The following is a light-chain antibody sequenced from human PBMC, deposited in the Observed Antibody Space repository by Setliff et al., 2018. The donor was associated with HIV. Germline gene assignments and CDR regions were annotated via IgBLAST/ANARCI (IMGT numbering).Light chain of an antibody. CDR2: DVS. CDR1: SSDVGGYNY. Sequence: QSVLTQPRSVSGSPGQSVTISCTGTSSDVGGYNYVSWYQQHPGKAPKLMIYDVSKRPSGVPDRFSGSKSGNTASLTISGLQAEDEADYYCCSYAGSYIFVGFGGGTKGTVL. J-gene: IGLJ2*01. V-gene: IGLV2-11*01. CDR3: CSYAGSYIFVG.